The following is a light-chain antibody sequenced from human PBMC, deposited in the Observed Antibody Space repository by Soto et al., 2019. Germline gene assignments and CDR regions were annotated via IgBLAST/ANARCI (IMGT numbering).Light chain of an antibody. CDR2: LNSDGSH. CDR1: SGPSNYA. Sequence: QPVLTQSPSASASLGASVKLTCTLSSGPSNYAIAWHQQQPEKGPRYLMKLNSDGSHRKGDGIPDRFSGSSSGAERYLIISSLQPEDEADYYCQIWVSGIRVFGGGTKLTVL. V-gene: IGLV4-69*01. J-gene: IGLJ3*02. CDR3: QIWVSGIRV.